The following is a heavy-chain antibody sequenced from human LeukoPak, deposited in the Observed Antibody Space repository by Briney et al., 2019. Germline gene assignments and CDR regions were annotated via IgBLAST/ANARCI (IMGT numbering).Heavy chain of an antibody. V-gene: IGHV1-18*01. Sequence: ASVKVSCKASGYTFTIYGISWGRQAPGQGLEWMGWISAYNSNTNYAQKLQGRVTMTTDTSTSTAYMELRSLRSDDTAVYYCARDPKSYSNSFTDYWGQGTLVTVSS. CDR3: ARDPKSYSNSFTDY. CDR1: GYTFTIYG. CDR2: ISAYNSNT. J-gene: IGHJ4*02. D-gene: IGHD6-13*01.